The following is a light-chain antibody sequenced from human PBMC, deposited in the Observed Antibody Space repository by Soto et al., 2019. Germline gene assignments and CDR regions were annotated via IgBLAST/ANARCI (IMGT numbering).Light chain of an antibody. Sequence: QSVLTQAPSASGTPGQRVTISCSGSRSNIGGNYVFWYLQLPGTAPKHLIYRNNQRPSGVPDRFSGSKSGTSASLAISGLRSEDEADYYCATWDDRLTGVVFGGGTKLTVL. CDR1: RSNIGGNY. J-gene: IGLJ3*02. CDR3: ATWDDRLTGVV. V-gene: IGLV1-47*01. CDR2: RNN.